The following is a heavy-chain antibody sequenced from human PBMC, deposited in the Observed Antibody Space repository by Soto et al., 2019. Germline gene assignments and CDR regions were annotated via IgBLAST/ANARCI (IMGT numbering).Heavy chain of an antibody. J-gene: IGHJ4*02. CDR1: GASISGFY. CDR2: IYYSGST. Sequence: SETLSLTCTVSGASISGFYWSWIRQPPGKGLEWIGYIYYSGSTNYNPSLKSRVTISVDTSKNQFFLKMSSVTAADTAVYYCARGNGYNIYWGQGTLVTVSS. CDR3: ARGNGYNIY. D-gene: IGHD5-12*01. V-gene: IGHV4-59*01.